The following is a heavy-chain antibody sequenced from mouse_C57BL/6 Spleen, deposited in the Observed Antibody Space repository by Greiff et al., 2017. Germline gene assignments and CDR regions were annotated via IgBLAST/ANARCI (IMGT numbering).Heavy chain of an antibody. V-gene: IGHV14-3*01. CDR3: AILYYSNNVVSAY. J-gene: IGHJ3*01. D-gene: IGHD2-5*01. CDR1: GFNIKHTY. CDR2: IDPAYGNT. Sequence: SVAELVRPGASVKLSCTASGFNIKHTYMHWVKQWPEQGLEWIGRIDPAYGNTKYAPKFQGKATITADTTSDTAYLQLSSLTSEDTANYYSAILYYSNNVVSAYWGQGTLVTGSA.